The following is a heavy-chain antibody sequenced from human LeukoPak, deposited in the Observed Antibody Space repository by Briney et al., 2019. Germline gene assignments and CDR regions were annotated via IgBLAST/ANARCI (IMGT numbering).Heavy chain of an antibody. D-gene: IGHD6-13*01. CDR2: ISGSGGST. CDR1: GFTFSIYA. CDR3: AKRITTPGPYFDY. Sequence: GGSLRLSCAASGFTFSIYAMIWVRQAPGKGLEWVSSISGSGGSTYYADSVRGRFTISRDNSKNTLYLQMNNLRAEDTAVYYCAKRITTPGPYFDYWGQGTLVTVPS. V-gene: IGHV3-23*01. J-gene: IGHJ4*02.